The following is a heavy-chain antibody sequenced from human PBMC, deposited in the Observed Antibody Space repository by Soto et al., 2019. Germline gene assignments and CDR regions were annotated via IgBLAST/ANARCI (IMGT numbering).Heavy chain of an antibody. D-gene: IGHD6-6*01. CDR3: ARDVMAAPNDFDP. CDR1: GGSIDSGDYY. J-gene: IGHJ5*02. V-gene: IGHV4-61*08. CDR2: VYYSGTT. Sequence: SETLSLTCTVSGGSIDSGDYYWSWIRQPPGKGLEWIGYVYYSGTTNYNPFLKSRVTLSLDKSKNQFSLKMNSVTAADTAVYYCARDVMAAPNDFDPWGQGTLVTVSS.